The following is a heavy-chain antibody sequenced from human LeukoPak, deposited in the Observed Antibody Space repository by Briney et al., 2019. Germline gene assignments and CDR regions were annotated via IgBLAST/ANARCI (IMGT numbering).Heavy chain of an antibody. CDR3: ARRGARYYYYMDV. Sequence: PGGSLRLSCAASGFTFSSYSMNWVRQAPGKGLEWVSSISSSSSYIYYADSVKGRFTISRDNAKNSLYLQMNSLRAEDTAVYYCARRGARYYYYMDVWGKGTTVTVSS. CDR1: GFTFSSYS. D-gene: IGHD3-10*01. J-gene: IGHJ6*03. CDR2: ISSSSSYI. V-gene: IGHV3-21*01.